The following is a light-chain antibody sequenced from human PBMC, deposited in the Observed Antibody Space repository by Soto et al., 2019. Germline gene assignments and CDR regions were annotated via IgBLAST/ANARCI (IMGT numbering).Light chain of an antibody. J-gene: IGKJ2*01. CDR3: QHFNTYPYT. V-gene: IGKV1-5*03. CDR1: QNIGDW. CDR2: RGS. Sequence: DIQMTQSPSTLPASVGDTVTITCRASQNIGDWMSWYQQTPGKAPKLLISRGSSLQSGVPSRFSGSGSGTEFILTIRSLQPDVLVVYYCQHFNTYPYTFGQGTKLEI.